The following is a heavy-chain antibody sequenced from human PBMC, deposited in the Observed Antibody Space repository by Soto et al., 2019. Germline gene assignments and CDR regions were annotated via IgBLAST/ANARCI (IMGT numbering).Heavy chain of an antibody. V-gene: IGHV1-3*02. J-gene: IGHJ3*02. CDR3: ARAIGLSPSFDI. CDR1: VYTLTTYA. Sequence: ASLKVSCKASVYTLTTYAMHWVRQAPGQRLEWMGWGKAGNGETKYSQEFQGRVTISRDTSANTAYMELSSMRSEDMAVYYCARAIGLSPSFDIWGQGTMFTVSS. CDR2: GKAGNGET.